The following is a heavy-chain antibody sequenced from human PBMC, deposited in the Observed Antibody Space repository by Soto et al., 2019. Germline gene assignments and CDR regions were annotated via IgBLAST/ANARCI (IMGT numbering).Heavy chain of an antibody. D-gene: IGHD3-3*01. CDR3: ARDWAPYDFWSGYYPEGDYYYGMDV. V-gene: IGHV3-33*01. Sequence: PGGSLRLSCAASGFTFSTYGMHWVRQAPGKGLEWVAVIWYDGSNKYYADSVKGRFTISRDNSKNMVYLQMNSLRAEDTAVYYCARDWAPYDFWSGYYPEGDYYYGMDVWGQGTTVTVS. CDR2: IWYDGSNK. CDR1: GFTFSTYG. J-gene: IGHJ6*02.